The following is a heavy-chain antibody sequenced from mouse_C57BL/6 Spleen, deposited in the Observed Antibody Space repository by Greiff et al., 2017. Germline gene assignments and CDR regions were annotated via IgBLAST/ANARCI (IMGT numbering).Heavy chain of an antibody. CDR2: IDPEDGET. D-gene: IGHD1-1*01. V-gene: IGHV14-2*01. Sequence: VHVKQSGAELVKPGASVKLSCTASGFNIKDYYMHWVKQRTEQGLEWIGRIDPEDGETKYAPKFQGKATITADTSSNTAYLQLSSLTSEDTAVYYCAIYYYGSSYYAMDYWGQGTSVTVSS. CDR1: GFNIKDYY. CDR3: AIYYYGSSYYAMDY. J-gene: IGHJ4*01.